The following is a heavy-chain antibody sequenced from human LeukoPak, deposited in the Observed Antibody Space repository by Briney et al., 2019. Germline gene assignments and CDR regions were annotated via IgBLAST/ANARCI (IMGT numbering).Heavy chain of an antibody. V-gene: IGHV1-69*05. D-gene: IGHD3-22*01. J-gene: IGHJ4*02. CDR2: IIPIFGTA. Sequence: VASVKVSCKASGGTFSSYAISWVRQAPGQGLEWMGRIIPIFGTANYAQEFQGRVTITTDESTSTAYMELSSLRSEDPAVYYCASRAYDSSGYYLFDYWGQGTLVTVSS. CDR3: ASRAYDSSGYYLFDY. CDR1: GGTFSSYA.